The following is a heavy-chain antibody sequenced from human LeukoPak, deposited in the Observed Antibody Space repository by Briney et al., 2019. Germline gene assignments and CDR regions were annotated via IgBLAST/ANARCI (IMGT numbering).Heavy chain of an antibody. J-gene: IGHJ4*02. V-gene: IGHV1-69*05. Sequence: SVKVSRKASGGTFSSYAISWVRQAPGQGLEWMGGIIPIFGTANYAQKFQGRVTITTDESTSTAYMELSSLRSEDTAVYYCSSGRYSYGTRFDYWGQGTLVTVSS. CDR3: SSGRYSYGTRFDY. CDR1: GGTFSSYA. D-gene: IGHD5-18*01. CDR2: IIPIFGTA.